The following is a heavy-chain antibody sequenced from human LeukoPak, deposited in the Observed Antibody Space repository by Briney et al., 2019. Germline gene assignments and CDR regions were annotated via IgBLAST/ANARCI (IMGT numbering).Heavy chain of an antibody. Sequence: ASVKVSCKASGYTFTSYDINWVRQATGQGLEWMGMIYPRDGSTSYAQKFQGRVTVTRDTSTSTVHMELSGLRSEDTAVYYCARDQEGFDYWGQGTLVTVSS. CDR3: ARDQEGFDY. J-gene: IGHJ4*02. V-gene: IGHV1-46*01. CDR2: IYPRDGST. CDR1: GYTFTSYD.